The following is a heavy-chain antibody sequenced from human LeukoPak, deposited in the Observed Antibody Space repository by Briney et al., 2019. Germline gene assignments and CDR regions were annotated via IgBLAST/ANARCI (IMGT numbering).Heavy chain of an antibody. CDR3: ARQAPAILYSGYDWDFDY. CDR2: ISSSGSTI. CDR1: GFTFSSYE. J-gene: IGHJ4*02. D-gene: IGHD5-12*01. V-gene: IGHV3-48*03. Sequence: GGSLRLSCAASGFTFSSYEMNWVRQDPGKGLEWVSYISSSGSTIYYADSVKGRFTISRDNAKNSLYLQMNSLRAEDTAVYYCARQAPAILYSGYDWDFDYWGQGTLVTVSS.